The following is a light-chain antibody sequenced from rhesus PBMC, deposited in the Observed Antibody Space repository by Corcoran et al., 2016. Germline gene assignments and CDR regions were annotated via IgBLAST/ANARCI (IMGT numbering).Light chain of an antibody. CDR2: YAN. CDR1: QGISSY. V-gene: IGKV1-25*01. J-gene: IGKJ4*01. Sequence: DIQMTQSPSSVSASVGDRVTITCRASQGISSYLAWYQQNPGKAPKLLIYYANTLQSGVPSRFSGSGSGTEFTLTISSLQPEDFATYYCQQYNSLPLTFGGGTKVEIK. CDR3: QQYNSLPLT.